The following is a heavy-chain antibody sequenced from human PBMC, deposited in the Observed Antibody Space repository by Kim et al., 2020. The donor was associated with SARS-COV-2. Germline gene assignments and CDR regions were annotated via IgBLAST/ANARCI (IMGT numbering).Heavy chain of an antibody. CDR1: GGSINTRTYY. J-gene: IGHJ6*01. V-gene: IGHV4-39*01. CDR2: IYYSGST. Sequence: SETLSLTCTVSGGSINTRTYYWGWIRQPPGKGLEWLGTIYYSGSTYYNPSLKSRVTISVDTSKNQFSLKLSSVTAADTAVYFCATTPRDPEAYYDYDMDV. CDR3: ATTPRDPEAYYDYDMDV. D-gene: IGHD1-1*01.